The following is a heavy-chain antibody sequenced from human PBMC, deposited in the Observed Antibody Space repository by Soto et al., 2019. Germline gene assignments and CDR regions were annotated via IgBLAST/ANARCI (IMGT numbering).Heavy chain of an antibody. V-gene: IGHV4-59*01. Sequence: SETLSLTCTVSGGSISSYYWSWIRQPPGKGLEWIGYIYYSGSTNYNPSLKSRVTISVDTSKNQFSLKLSSVTAADTAVYYCARDQGNPSSGSGYYGMDVWGQGTTVTVS. J-gene: IGHJ6*02. CDR1: GGSISSYY. CDR2: IYYSGST. D-gene: IGHD6-19*01. CDR3: ARDQGNPSSGSGYYGMDV.